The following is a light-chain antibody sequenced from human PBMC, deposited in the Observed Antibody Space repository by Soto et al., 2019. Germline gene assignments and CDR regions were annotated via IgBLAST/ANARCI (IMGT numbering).Light chain of an antibody. CDR3: CSYTASDIWV. J-gene: IGLJ3*02. CDR2: AVS. CDR1: NSDVGGYNF. Sequence: QSALTQPRSVSGSPGQSVTISCTGTNSDVGGYNFVSWYQQLPCKAPKLMISAVSQRPSGVPDRFSGSKSGNTASLTISGLQADDEADYFCCSYTASDIWVFGGGTKVTVL. V-gene: IGLV2-11*01.